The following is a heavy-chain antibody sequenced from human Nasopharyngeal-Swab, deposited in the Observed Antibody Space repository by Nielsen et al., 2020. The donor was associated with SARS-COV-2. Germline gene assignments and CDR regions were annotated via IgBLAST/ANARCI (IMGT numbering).Heavy chain of an antibody. V-gene: IGHV4-39*01. CDR2: IYYSGST. CDR3: ARLGEYSGYDERAFDY. D-gene: IGHD5-12*01. CDR1: GGSISSSSYY. Sequence: SETLSLTCTVSGGSISSSSYYWGWIRQPPGKGLEWIGSIYYSGSTYYNPSLKSRVTISVDTSKNQFSLKLSSVTAADTAVYYCARLGEYSGYDERAFDYWGQGTLVTVSS. J-gene: IGHJ4*02.